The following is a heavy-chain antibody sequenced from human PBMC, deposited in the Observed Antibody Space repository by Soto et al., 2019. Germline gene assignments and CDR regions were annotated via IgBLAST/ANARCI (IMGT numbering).Heavy chain of an antibody. CDR3: ARDRAGWSGQYGMDV. Sequence: SETLSLTCTVSGGSISSGGYYWSWIRQDPGKGLEWIGYIYYSGSTYYNPSLKSRVTISVDTSKNQFSLKLSSVTAADTAVYYCARDRAGWSGQYGMDVWGQGTTVTVSS. V-gene: IGHV4-31*03. J-gene: IGHJ6*02. CDR2: IYYSGST. D-gene: IGHD3-3*01. CDR1: GGSISSGGYY.